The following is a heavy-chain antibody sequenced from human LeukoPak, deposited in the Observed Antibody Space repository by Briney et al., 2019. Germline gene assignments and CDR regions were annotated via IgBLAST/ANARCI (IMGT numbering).Heavy chain of an antibody. CDR2: ISSSSSYI. CDR1: ITLHWYY. J-gene: IGHJ4*02. V-gene: IGHV3-21*01. Sequence: WGALRLFCSSSWITLHWYYLKLVRPGSGEGLELVSSISSSSSYIYYADSVKGRFTISRDSAKNSLYLQMNSLRAEDTAVYYCARDLPRVGAYFDYWGQGTLVTVSS. D-gene: IGHD1-26*01. CDR3: ARDLPRVGAYFDY.